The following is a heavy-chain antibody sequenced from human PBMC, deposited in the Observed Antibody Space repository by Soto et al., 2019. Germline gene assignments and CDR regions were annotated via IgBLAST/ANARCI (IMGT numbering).Heavy chain of an antibody. CDR1: GGTFSSYA. D-gene: IGHD1-26*01. J-gene: IGHJ6*02. Sequence: QVQLVQSGAEVKKPGSSVKVSCKASGGTFSSYAISWVRQAPGQGLEWMGGIIPIFGTANYAQKFQGRVTITADESTSTATRERSSLRFEDTAVYSGARRGKLLLGYYYGMDAWGQGTTVTVSS. V-gene: IGHV1-69*12. CDR3: ARRGKLLLGYYYGMDA. CDR2: IIPIFGTA.